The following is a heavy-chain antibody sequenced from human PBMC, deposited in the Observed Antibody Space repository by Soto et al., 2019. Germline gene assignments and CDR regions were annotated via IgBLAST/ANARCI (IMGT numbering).Heavy chain of an antibody. V-gene: IGHV3-15*01. CDR2: IQSKGCGGAT. CDR3: ATPDPGSTHVFYNLDF. D-gene: IGHD1-1*01. CDR1: GFTFTDAW. Sequence: EVQLVESGGGLVKPGGSLRLSCAASGFTFTDAWINWVRQAPGKGLEWVGRIQSKGCGGATHYAASVKDRVTISRDDSENTVYLQLARLESEDTAVYYCATPDPGSTHVFYNLDFWGQGTPVTVSS. J-gene: IGHJ6*02.